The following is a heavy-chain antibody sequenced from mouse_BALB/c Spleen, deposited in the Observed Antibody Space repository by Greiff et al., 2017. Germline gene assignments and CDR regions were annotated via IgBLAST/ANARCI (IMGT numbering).Heavy chain of an antibody. V-gene: IGHV5-9-4*01. J-gene: IGHJ3*01. Sequence: EVKVEESGGGLVKPGGSLKLSCAASGFTFSSYAMSWVRQSPEKRLEWVAEISSGGSYTYYPDTVTGRFTISRDNAKNTLYLEMSSLRSEDTAMYYCASTMITTWFAYWGQGTLVTVSA. D-gene: IGHD2-4*01. CDR2: ISSGGSYT. CDR3: ASTMITTWFAY. CDR1: GFTFSSYA.